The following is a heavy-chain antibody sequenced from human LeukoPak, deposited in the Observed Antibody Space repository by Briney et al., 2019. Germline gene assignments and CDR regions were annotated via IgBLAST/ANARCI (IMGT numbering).Heavy chain of an antibody. CDR3: ARAYSSSWYWDWFDP. CDR2: IYNSGST. CDR1: GYSISSGYY. J-gene: IGHJ5*02. V-gene: IGHV4-38-2*02. D-gene: IGHD6-13*01. Sequence: SETLSLTCTVSGYSISSGYYWGWIRQPPGKGLEWIGSIYNSGSTYYNPSLKSRVTISVDTSKNQFSLKLSSVTAADTALYYCARAYSSSWYWDWFDPWGQGTLVTVSS.